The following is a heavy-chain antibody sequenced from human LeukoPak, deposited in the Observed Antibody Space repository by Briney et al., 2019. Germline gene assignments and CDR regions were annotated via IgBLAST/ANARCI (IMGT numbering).Heavy chain of an antibody. D-gene: IGHD6-19*01. V-gene: IGHV3-7*01. CDR2: IKQDESEK. CDR3: ARVDFDASAWYRIDF. Sequence: PGGSLRLSCAASGFTFTTYWMTWVRQAPGKGLGWVANIKQDESEKYYVDSVKGRFTISRDNAKTSLFLQMNSLRADDTAVYYCARVDFDASAWYRIDFWGQGTLVTVSS. J-gene: IGHJ4*02. CDR1: GFTFTTYW.